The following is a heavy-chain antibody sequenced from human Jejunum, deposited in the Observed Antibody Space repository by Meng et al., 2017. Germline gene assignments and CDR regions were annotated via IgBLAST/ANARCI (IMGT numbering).Heavy chain of an antibody. V-gene: IGHV4-34*01. D-gene: IGHD2-8*01. CDR1: GESFSGYY. CDR2: ISFSGKT. J-gene: IGHJ5*02. CDR3: ARGGNGGRLGDNWFDP. Sequence: QVQLQQWGAGLLKPSETLSLTCAVHGESFSGYYWSWIRQPPGKGLEWIGYISFSGKTSYNPSFKSRVTISLDTSKNHFSLTLTSVTVADTAGYYCARGGNGGRLGDNWFDPWGQGTLVTVSS.